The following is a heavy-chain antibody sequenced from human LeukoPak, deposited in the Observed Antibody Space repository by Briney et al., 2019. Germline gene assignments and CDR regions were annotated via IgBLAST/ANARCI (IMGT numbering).Heavy chain of an antibody. V-gene: IGHV3-43*02. CDR3: AKAIYYYDRSGYSVDY. J-gene: IGHJ4*02. Sequence: GGSLRLSCAASGFTFEDYAMHWVRQAPGKGLAWVSLITGDGGSTYYADSVKGRFTISRDNSKNSLYLQTNSLRTEDTALYYCAKAIYYYDRSGYSVDYWGQGILVSVSS. CDR2: ITGDGGST. D-gene: IGHD3-22*01. CDR1: GFTFEDYA.